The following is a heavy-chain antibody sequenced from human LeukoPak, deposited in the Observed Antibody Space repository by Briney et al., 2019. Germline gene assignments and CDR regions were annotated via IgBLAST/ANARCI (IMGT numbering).Heavy chain of an antibody. V-gene: IGHV3-21*01. Sequence: PGGSLRLSCAASGFTFSSYSMNWVRQAPGKGLEWVSSISSSSSYIYCADSVKGRFTISRDNAKNSLYLQMNSLRAEDTAVYYCARAPIVGYLFDYWGQGTLVTVSS. D-gene: IGHD3-22*01. CDR2: ISSSSSYI. CDR3: ARAPIVGYLFDY. J-gene: IGHJ4*02. CDR1: GFTFSSYS.